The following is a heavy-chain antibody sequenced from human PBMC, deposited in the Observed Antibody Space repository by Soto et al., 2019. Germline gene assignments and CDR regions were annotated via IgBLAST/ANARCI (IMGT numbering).Heavy chain of an antibody. J-gene: IGHJ6*02. D-gene: IGHD3-10*01. V-gene: IGHV3-23*01. CDR2: ISGSGGST. CDR1: GFTFSSYA. CDR3: ARDRLVYYGSGSYYYYYYGMDV. Sequence: GGSLRLSCAASGFTFSSYAMSWVRQAPGKGLEWVSAISGSGGSTYYADSVKGRFTISRDNSKNTLYLQMNSLRAEDTAVYYCARDRLVYYGSGSYYYYYYGMDVWGQGTTVTAP.